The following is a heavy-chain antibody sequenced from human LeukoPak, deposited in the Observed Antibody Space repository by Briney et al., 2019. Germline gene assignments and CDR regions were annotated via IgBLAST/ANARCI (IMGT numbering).Heavy chain of an antibody. Sequence: PERSLRLSCAASGFTFSSYGMHWVRQAPGKGLEWVAVISYDGSNKYYADSVKGRFTISRDNSKNTLYLQMNSLRAEDTAVYCCAKDLGCSGGSCYSGIDYWGQGTLVTVSS. CDR2: ISYDGSNK. D-gene: IGHD2-15*01. CDR1: GFTFSSYG. J-gene: IGHJ4*02. CDR3: AKDLGCSGGSCYSGIDY. V-gene: IGHV3-30*18.